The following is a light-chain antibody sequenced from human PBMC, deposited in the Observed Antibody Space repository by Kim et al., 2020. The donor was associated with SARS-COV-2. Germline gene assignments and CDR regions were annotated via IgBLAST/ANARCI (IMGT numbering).Light chain of an antibody. J-gene: IGKJ1*01. CDR3: MQGIHLRT. V-gene: IGKV2-29*02. CDR1: QSLLHSDGKTY. CDR2: EVF. Sequence: QPASISCKSSQSLLHSDGKTYLYWYLQKPGQSPQLLIYEVFRRFSGVPDRFSGSGSGTDFTLKISRVEAEDVGVYYCMQGIHLRTFGQGTKVDIK.